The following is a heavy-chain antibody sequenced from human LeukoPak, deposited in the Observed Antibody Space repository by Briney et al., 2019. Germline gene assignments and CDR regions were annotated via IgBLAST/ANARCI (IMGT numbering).Heavy chain of an antibody. J-gene: IGHJ4*02. D-gene: IGHD2-2*01. V-gene: IGHV1-18*01. CDR2: ISGNNDNP. Sequence: ASVKVSCKASGYTFSNFGMNWVRQAAGQGLEWMGWISGNNDNPNYGQKFQGRFTLTTDSSTSTAYLELRNLRSDDTPVYYWARDGTSTDDYWGQGTLVTVSS. CDR3: ARDGTSTDDY. CDR1: GYTFSNFG.